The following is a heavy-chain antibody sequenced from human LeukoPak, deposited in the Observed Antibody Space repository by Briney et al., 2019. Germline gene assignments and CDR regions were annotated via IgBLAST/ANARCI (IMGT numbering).Heavy chain of an antibody. CDR3: ARHRVGATKFDY. J-gene: IGHJ4*02. D-gene: IGHD1-26*01. CDR1: GGSISPYY. CDR2: IYYSGST. Sequence: SETLSLTCTVSGGSISPYYWGWIRQPPGKGLEWIGSIYYSGSTYYNPSLKSRVTISVDTSKNQFSLKLSSVTAADTAVYYCARHRVGATKFDYWGQGTMVTVSS. V-gene: IGHV4-39*01.